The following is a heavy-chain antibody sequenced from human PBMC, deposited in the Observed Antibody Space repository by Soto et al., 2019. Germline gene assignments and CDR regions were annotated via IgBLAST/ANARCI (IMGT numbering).Heavy chain of an antibody. V-gene: IGHV3-15*01. CDR1: GFTFSNAW. CDR3: TTSGVYSSSWYPRADYFDY. J-gene: IGHJ4*02. Sequence: PGGSLRLSXAASGFTFSNAWMSWVRQAPGKGLEWVGRIKSKTDGGTTDYAAPVKGRFTISRDDSKNTLYLQMNSLKTEDTAVYYCTTSGVYSSSWYPRADYFDYWGQGTLVTVSS. CDR2: IKSKTDGGTT. D-gene: IGHD6-13*01.